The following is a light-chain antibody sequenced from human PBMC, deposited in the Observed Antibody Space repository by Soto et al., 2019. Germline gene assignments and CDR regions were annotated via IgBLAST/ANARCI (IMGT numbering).Light chain of an antibody. CDR1: SSDVGGYQF. CDR2: EVT. Sequence: QSALTQPRSVSGSPGQSVTISCTGTSSDVGGYQFVSWYQQYPGKAPKVMIYEVTKRPSGVPDRFSGSKSGNTASLTVSGLQADDEADYYCASHAGSSHAWVFGGVTKLTVL. V-gene: IGLV2-11*01. CDR3: ASHAGSSHAWV. J-gene: IGLJ3*02.